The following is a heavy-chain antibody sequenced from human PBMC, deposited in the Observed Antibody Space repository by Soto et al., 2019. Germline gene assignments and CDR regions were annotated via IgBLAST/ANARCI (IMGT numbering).Heavy chain of an antibody. CDR1: GGSISSSNW. J-gene: IGHJ4*02. Sequence: QVQLQGSGPGLVKPSGTPSLTCVVSGGSISSSNWWSWVRQPPGKGLEWIGEIYHTGSTTYNPSLTSRVTISVDKSKNQFSLELSSVTAADTAVYYCARDSGGGADYWGQGTLVTVSS. V-gene: IGHV4-4*02. D-gene: IGHD2-21*01. CDR3: ARDSGGGADY. CDR2: IYHTGST.